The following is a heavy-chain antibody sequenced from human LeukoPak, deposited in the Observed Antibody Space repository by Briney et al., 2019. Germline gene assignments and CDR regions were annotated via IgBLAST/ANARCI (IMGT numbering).Heavy chain of an antibody. CDR1: GGSFSGYY. J-gene: IGHJ4*02. V-gene: IGHV4-34*01. CDR2: INHSGST. Sequence: SETLSLTCAVYGGSFSGYYWSWIRQPPGKGLEWIGEINHSGSTNYNPSLKSRVTISVDTSKNQFSLKLSSVTAADTAVYYCARGLGYSSSWYSAYYFDYWGQGTLVTVSS. D-gene: IGHD6-13*01. CDR3: ARGLGYSSSWYSAYYFDY.